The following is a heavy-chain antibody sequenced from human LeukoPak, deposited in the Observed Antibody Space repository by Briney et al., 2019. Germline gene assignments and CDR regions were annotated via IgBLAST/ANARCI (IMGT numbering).Heavy chain of an antibody. J-gene: IGHJ3*02. D-gene: IGHD6-19*01. CDR3: ARPTDEEPIAVAGTGMGAFDI. CDR2: IWYDGGSK. CDR1: GFTFSSYG. V-gene: IGHV3-33*01. Sequence: PGGSLRLSCAASGFTFSSYGMHWVRQAPGKGLEWVAVIWYDGGSKYYADSVKGRFTIARDNSKNTLYLQIHSLSAEDTAAYYCARPTDEEPIAVAGTGMGAFDIWGQGTVVTVSS.